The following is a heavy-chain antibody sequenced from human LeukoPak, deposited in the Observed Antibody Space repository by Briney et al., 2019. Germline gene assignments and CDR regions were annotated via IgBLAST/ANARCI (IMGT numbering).Heavy chain of an antibody. J-gene: IGHJ4*02. Sequence: PGGSLRLSCVASGFTFSTYVMGWVRQVPGKGLEWVSIVSESGASTYYADSVEGRFTISRDNSKDTLSLQMNSLRAEDTAVYYCAKGKDIVVVVAATGPGQPPDYWGQGTLVTVSS. CDR2: VSESGAST. D-gene: IGHD2-15*01. V-gene: IGHV3-23*01. CDR1: GFTFSTYV. CDR3: AKGKDIVVVVAATGPGQPPDY.